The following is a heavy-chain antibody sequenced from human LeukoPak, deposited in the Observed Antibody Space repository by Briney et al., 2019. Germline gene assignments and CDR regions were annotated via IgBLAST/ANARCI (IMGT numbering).Heavy chain of an antibody. J-gene: IGHJ6*02. V-gene: IGHV3-21*01. Sequence: GGSLRLSCAASGFTFSSYSMNWVRQAPGKGVECVSSISSSSSYIYYADSVKGRFTISRDNAKNSLYLQINSLRAEDTAVYYCARVLGTVTPSTRYYYYGMDVWGQGTTVTVSS. D-gene: IGHD4-17*01. CDR3: ARVLGTVTPSTRYYYYGMDV. CDR1: GFTFSSYS. CDR2: ISSSSSYI.